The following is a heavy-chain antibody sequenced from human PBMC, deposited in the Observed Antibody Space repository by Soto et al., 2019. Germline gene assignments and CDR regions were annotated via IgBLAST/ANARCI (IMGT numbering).Heavy chain of an antibody. CDR2: TSYDGSNN. V-gene: IGHV3-33*05. CDR1: GFTFRSYV. J-gene: IGHJ4*02. Sequence: ESGGGVVQPGTSLRLSCVGSGFTFRSYVIHWVRLAPGKGLEWVALTSYDGSNNFYGDSVKGRFTISRDNSRNTVELQMDSLRLEDTALYYCARWGTTGGLDVWGQGTLVSVSS. CDR3: ARWGTTGGLDV. D-gene: IGHD3-16*01.